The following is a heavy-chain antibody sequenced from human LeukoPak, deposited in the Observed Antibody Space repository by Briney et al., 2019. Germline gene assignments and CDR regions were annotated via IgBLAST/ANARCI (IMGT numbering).Heavy chain of an antibody. CDR1: GFAFGSYG. CDR3: ARVGVPVTTSGFDY. D-gene: IGHD4-17*01. J-gene: IGHJ4*02. CDR2: IKQDGSEK. Sequence: PGGSLRLSCAASGFAFGSYGMSWVRQAPGKGLEWVANIKQDGSEKYYVDSVKGRFTISRDNAKNSLYLQMNSLRAEDTAVYYCARVGVPVTTSGFDYWGQGTLVTVSS. V-gene: IGHV3-7*01.